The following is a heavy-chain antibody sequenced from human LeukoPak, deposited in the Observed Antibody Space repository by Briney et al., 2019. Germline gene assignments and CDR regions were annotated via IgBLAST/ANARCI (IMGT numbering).Heavy chain of an antibody. D-gene: IGHD4-17*01. CDR3: ASATYGDYFNY. CDR1: GGSISSGSYY. Sequence: SETLSLTCTVSGGSISSGSYYWSWIRQPAGKGLEWIGRIYASGSTIYNPSLKSRVTISVDTSKNRFSLKLSSVTAADTAVYYCASATYGDYFNYWGQGTLVTVSS. CDR2: IYASGST. V-gene: IGHV4-61*02. J-gene: IGHJ4*02.